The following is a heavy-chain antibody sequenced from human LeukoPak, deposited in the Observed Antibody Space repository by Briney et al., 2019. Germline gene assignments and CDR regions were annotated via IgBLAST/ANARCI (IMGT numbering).Heavy chain of an antibody. V-gene: IGHV3-48*03. D-gene: IGHD3-3*01. CDR1: GFTFSSYE. Sequence: GGSLRLSCAASGFTFSSYEMNRVRQAPGKGLEWVSYISSSGSTIYYADSVKGRFTISRDNAKNSLYLQMNSLRAEDTAVYYCARSYEDFDYWGQGTLVTVSS. J-gene: IGHJ4*02. CDR2: ISSSGSTI. CDR3: ARSYEDFDY.